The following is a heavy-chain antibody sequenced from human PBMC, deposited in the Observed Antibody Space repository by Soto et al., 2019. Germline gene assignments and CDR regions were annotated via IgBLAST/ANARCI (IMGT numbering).Heavy chain of an antibody. D-gene: IGHD4-17*01. CDR1: AFTFNNAW. CDR2: IKRKHAGGTT. CDR3: TADTIMTTDYGMDV. V-gene: IGHV3-15*07. Sequence: EVQVVESGGDLVKPGGSLRLSCAVSAFTFNNAWMNWVRQAPGKGLEWVGRIKRKHAGGTTDYAGPVKGRFTISRDDSRNPLFLQLNSLQPEDTAVYYCTADTIMTTDYGMDVWGQGTTVTVSS. J-gene: IGHJ6*02.